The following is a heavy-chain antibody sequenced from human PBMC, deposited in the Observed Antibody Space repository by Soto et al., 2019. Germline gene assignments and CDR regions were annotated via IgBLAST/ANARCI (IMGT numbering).Heavy chain of an antibody. V-gene: IGHV3-30-3*01. CDR2: ISYDGSNK. D-gene: IGHD6-19*01. CDR3: AREGPVAGTKSPNWFDP. CDR1: GFTFSSYA. Sequence: LRLSCAASGFTFSSYAMHWVRQAPGKGLEWVAVISYDGSNKYYADSVKGRFTISRDNSKNTLYLQMNSLRAEDTAVYYCAREGPVAGTKSPNWFDPWGQGTLVTVSS. J-gene: IGHJ5*02.